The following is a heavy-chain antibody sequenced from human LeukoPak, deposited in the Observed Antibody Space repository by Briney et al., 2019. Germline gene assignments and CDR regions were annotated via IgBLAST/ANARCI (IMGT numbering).Heavy chain of an antibody. CDR2: IDNDGNGI. D-gene: IGHD3-3*01. CDR3: ATGGGWEPSSGVVTHIDV. V-gene: IGHV3-74*01. CDR1: GFTFSGYW. Sequence: GGSLRLSCAASGFTFSGYWMHWVRQGPEKGLELVSRIDNDGNGIIYADSVKGRFTTSRDNAKNTLYLQMSSLRVEDTAVYYCATGGGWEPSSGVVTHIDVWGKGTTVTVSS. J-gene: IGHJ6*03.